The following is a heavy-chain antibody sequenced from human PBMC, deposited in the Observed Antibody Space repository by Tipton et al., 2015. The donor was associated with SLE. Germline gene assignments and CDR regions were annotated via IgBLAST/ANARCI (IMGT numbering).Heavy chain of an antibody. CDR2: INHSGST. CDR1: GGSISSGYS. D-gene: IGHD2-15*01. CDR3: ASIAVWYYYGMDV. J-gene: IGHJ6*02. V-gene: IGHV4-34*01. Sequence: TLSLTCTVSGGSISSGYSWSWIRQPPGKGLEWIGEINHSGSTNYNPSLKSRVTISVDTSKNQFSLKLSSVTAADTAVYYCASIAVWYYYGMDVWGQGTTVTVSS.